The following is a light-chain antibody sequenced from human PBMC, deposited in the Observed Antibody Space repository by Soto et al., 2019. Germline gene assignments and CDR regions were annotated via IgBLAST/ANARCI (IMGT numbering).Light chain of an antibody. V-gene: IGKV3-11*01. Sequence: EIVITQSPATLSVSPGERATLSCRASQSVSSYLTWYQQKPGQAPRLLIYDASNRATGIPARFSGSGSGTDFTLTISSLEPEDFAVYYCQQRTNRPPTFGQGTRLEIK. CDR2: DAS. J-gene: IGKJ5*01. CDR1: QSVSSY. CDR3: QQRTNRPPT.